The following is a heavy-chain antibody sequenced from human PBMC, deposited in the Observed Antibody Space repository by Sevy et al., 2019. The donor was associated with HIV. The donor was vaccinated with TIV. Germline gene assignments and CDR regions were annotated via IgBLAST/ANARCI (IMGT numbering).Heavy chain of an antibody. CDR3: ARARRGVRGVNFDY. CDR1: GFTFSSYA. Sequence: LSLTCAASGFTFSSYAMHWVRQAPGKGLEWVAVISYDGSNKYYADSVKGRFTISRDNSKNTLYLQMNSLRAEDTAVYYCARARRGVRGVNFDYWGQGTLVTVSS. J-gene: IGHJ4*02. CDR2: ISYDGSNK. D-gene: IGHD3-10*01. V-gene: IGHV3-30*04.